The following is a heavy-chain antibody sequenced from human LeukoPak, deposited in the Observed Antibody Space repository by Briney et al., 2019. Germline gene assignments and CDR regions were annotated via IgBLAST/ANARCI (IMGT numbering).Heavy chain of an antibody. V-gene: IGHV4-39*07. CDR1: GGSISSSSYY. CDR2: IHHSGST. CDR3: ARFGVYCSSRSCPKLYYFDY. D-gene: IGHD2-2*01. J-gene: IGHJ4*02. Sequence: SETLSPTCTVSGGSISSSSYYWSWIRQPPGKGLEWIGEIHHSGSTNYNPSLESRVTLSVDTSKNQFSLRLTSVTAADTAVYYCARFGVYCSSRSCPKLYYFDYWGQGTLVTVSS.